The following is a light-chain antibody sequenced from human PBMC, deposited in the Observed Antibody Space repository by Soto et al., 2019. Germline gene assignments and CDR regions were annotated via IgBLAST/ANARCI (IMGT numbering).Light chain of an antibody. J-gene: IGLJ2*01. CDR2: DAT. CDR3: LLVYSGIVV. Sequence: QAVVTQEPSLTVSPGGTVTLTCGSSTGSVTTGLYPYWFQQKPGQAPRTLIYDATVKHSWTPARFSGSLLGGKAALTLSGAQPEDEADYYCLLVYSGIVVFGGGTKLTVL. CDR1: TGSVTTGLY. V-gene: IGLV7-46*01.